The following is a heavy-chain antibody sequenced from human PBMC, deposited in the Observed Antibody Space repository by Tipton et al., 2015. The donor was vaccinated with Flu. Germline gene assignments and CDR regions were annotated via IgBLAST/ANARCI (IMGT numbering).Heavy chain of an antibody. CDR3: ARYSGSYGGMDY. D-gene: IGHD1-26*01. Sequence: TLSLTCTVSGGSISSSSYYWGWIRQPPGKGLEWIGSIYYSGSTYYNPSLKSRVTISVDTSKNQFSLKLSSVTAADTAVYYCARYSGSYGGMDYWGQGTLVTVSS. V-gene: IGHV4-39*01. J-gene: IGHJ4*02. CDR1: GGSISSSSYY. CDR2: IYYSGST.